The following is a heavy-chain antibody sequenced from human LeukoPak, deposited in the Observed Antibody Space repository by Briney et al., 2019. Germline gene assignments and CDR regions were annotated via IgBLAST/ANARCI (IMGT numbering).Heavy chain of an antibody. CDR1: SGSINSGSYS. CDR2: IHISGST. D-gene: IGHD3-22*01. CDR3: ARADRSGYFGNVVAFDI. V-gene: IGHV4-61*02. J-gene: IGHJ3*02. Sequence: PSETLSLTCTVSSGSINSGSYSWTWIRQPAGKGLEWIGRIHISGSTDYTPSLKSRVTKSVDTSKNQFSLKLSSVTAADTAVYYCARADRSGYFGNVVAFDIWGQGTMVTVSS.